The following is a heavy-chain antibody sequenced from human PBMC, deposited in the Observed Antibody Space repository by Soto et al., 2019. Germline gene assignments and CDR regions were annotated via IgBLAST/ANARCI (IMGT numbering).Heavy chain of an antibody. CDR2: ISSYGADT. CDR1: GFTFNSYA. Sequence: VGSLRLSCSASGFTFNSYAMHWVRQAPGKGLEFVSAISSYGADTYYADSVKGRFAISRDNSKNTLYLQMSSLRAEDTALYYCVKEGYMRSDWYGQFDYWGQGTLVTVSS. CDR3: VKEGYMRSDWYGQFDY. V-gene: IGHV3-64D*06. J-gene: IGHJ4*02. D-gene: IGHD6-19*01.